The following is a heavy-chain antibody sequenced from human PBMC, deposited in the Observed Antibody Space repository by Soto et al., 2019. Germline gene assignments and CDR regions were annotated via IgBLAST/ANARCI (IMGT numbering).Heavy chain of an antibody. Sequence: PGGSLRLSCAASGFTLSSYSMNWVRQAPGKGLEWVSYISSSSSTIYYADSVKGRFTISRDNAKNSLYLQMNSLRAEDTAVYYCAREAKSRWFGELSLDNYYGMDVWGQGTTVTVSS. CDR2: ISSSSSTI. D-gene: IGHD3-10*01. V-gene: IGHV3-48*01. CDR1: GFTLSSYS. J-gene: IGHJ6*02. CDR3: AREAKSRWFGELSLDNYYGMDV.